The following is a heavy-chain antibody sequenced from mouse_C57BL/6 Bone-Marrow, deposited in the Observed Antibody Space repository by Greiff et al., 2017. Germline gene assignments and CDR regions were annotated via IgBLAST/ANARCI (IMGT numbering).Heavy chain of an antibody. Sequence: QVQLQQPGAELVRPGSSVKLSCKASGYTFTSYWMHWVKQRPIQGLEWIGNIDPSDSATHYNQKFKDKATLTVDKSSSTAYMQLSSLTSEDSAVYYCARYSNYFDYWGQGTTLTVSS. CDR1: GYTFTSYW. J-gene: IGHJ2*01. V-gene: IGHV1-52*01. D-gene: IGHD2-5*01. CDR2: IDPSDSAT. CDR3: ARYSNYFDY.